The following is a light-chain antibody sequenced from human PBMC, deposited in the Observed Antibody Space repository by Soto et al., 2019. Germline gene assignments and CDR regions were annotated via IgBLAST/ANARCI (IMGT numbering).Light chain of an antibody. J-gene: IGKJ2*01. CDR3: QQYNSPMYT. CDR1: QSISSG. CDR2: KAS. Sequence: DIQMTQSPSTLSASVGDRVTITCRASQSISSGLAWYQQKPGKAPKLLIYKASSLESGVPSRFSGSGSGTEFTLTISSLQPDDFATYYCQQYNSPMYTVGQGTKLQLK. V-gene: IGKV1-5*03.